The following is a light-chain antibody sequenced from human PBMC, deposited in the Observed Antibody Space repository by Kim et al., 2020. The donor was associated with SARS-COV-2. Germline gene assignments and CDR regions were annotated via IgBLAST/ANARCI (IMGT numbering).Light chain of an antibody. CDR1: SSLVGDYNY. Sequence: GQSITISCTGTSSLVGDYNYVSWYQQHPDKAPKLIIYDVSDRPSGVSTHFSGSKSGNTASLNISGLQAADEADYYCTSYTGADTVVFGGGTKLTVL. J-gene: IGLJ2*01. CDR3: TSYTGADTVV. CDR2: DVS. V-gene: IGLV2-14*03.